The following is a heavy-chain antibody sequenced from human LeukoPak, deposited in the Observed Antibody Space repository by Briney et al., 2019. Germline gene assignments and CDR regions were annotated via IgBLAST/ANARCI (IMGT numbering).Heavy chain of an antibody. CDR3: ARDGGAYYYDSSGYYPQGYFDY. J-gene: IGHJ4*02. Sequence: GGSLRLSCAASGFTVSSNYMSWVRLAPVKGLEWVAVIYNGGSTYYADSVKGRFTISRDNSKNTLYLQMNRMRAEDTAVYYCARDGGAYYYDSSGYYPQGYFDYWGQGTLVTVYS. V-gene: IGHV3-53*01. CDR2: IYNGGST. CDR1: GFTVSSNY. D-gene: IGHD3-22*01.